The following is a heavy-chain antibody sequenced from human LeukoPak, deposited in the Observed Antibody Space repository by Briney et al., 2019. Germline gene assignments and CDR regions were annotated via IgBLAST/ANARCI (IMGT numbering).Heavy chain of an antibody. J-gene: IGHJ5*02. Sequence: SETLSLTCAVYGGSFSGYYWSWIRQPPGKGLEWIGEINHSGSTNYNPSLKSRVTISVDTSKNQFSLKLSSVTAADTAAYYCARHLLGYGSGASTELNWFDPWGQGTLVTVSS. CDR2: INHSGST. V-gene: IGHV4-34*01. D-gene: IGHD3-10*01. CDR1: GGSFSGYY. CDR3: ARHLLGYGSGASTELNWFDP.